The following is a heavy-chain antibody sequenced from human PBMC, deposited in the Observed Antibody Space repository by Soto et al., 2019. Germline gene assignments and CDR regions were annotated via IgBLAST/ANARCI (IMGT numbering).Heavy chain of an antibody. V-gene: IGHV1-8*01. CDR3: TGGPPNWGFDS. CDR1: GYTFTSYD. D-gene: IGHD7-27*01. Sequence: QVQLVQSGAEVKKPGASVKVSCKASGYTFTSYDINWVRQTAGQGLEWMGWMSPKTANTGYAQKFHDRVTMTRSTSISTAYMELSSLTSEDTAVYYCTGGPPNWGFDSWGQGTPVTVSS. CDR2: MSPKTANT. J-gene: IGHJ5*01.